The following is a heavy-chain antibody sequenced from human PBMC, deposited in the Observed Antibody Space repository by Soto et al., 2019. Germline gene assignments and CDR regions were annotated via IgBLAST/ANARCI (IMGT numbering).Heavy chain of an antibody. J-gene: IGHJ6*03. D-gene: IGHD3-3*01. CDR2: IWYDGSNK. CDR3: ARDSANFWSGIFRYYYYMDV. Sequence: GGSLRLSCAASGFTFSSYGMHWVRQAPGKGLEWVAVIWYDGSNKYYADSVKGRFTISRDNSKNTLYLQMNSLRAEDTAVYYCARDSANFWSGIFRYYYYMDVWGKGTTVTVSS. V-gene: IGHV3-33*01. CDR1: GFTFSSYG.